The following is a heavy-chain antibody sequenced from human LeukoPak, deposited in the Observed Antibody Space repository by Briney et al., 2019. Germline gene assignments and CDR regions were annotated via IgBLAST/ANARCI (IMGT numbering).Heavy chain of an antibody. Sequence: GGSLRLSCAASGFTFSSYGMHWVRQAPGKGLEWVAFIRYDGSNKYYAGSVKGRFTISRDNSKNTLYLQMNSLRAEDTAVYYCAKDSGVWWLALHNPMDVWGKGTTVTISS. CDR3: AKDSGVWWLALHNPMDV. J-gene: IGHJ6*04. D-gene: IGHD6-19*01. CDR2: IRYDGSNK. V-gene: IGHV3-30*02. CDR1: GFTFSSYG.